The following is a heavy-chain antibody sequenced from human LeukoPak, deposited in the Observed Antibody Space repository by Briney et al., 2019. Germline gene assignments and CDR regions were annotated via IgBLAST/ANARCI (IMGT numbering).Heavy chain of an antibody. J-gene: IGHJ4*02. CDR3: ARVPPEILYTAPFDY. V-gene: IGHV1-46*01. CDR1: GYTFTSYY. Sequence: ASVKVSCKASGYTFTSYYMHWVRQAPGQGLEWMGIINPSGGSTSYAQKFQGRVTMTRDMSTSTVYMELSSLRSEDTAVYYCARVPPEILYTAPFDYWGQGTLVTVSS. D-gene: IGHD5-18*01. CDR2: INPSGGST.